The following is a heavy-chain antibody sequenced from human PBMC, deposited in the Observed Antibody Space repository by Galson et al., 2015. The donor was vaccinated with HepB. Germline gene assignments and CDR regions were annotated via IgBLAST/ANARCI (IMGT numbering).Heavy chain of an antibody. D-gene: IGHD3-22*01. V-gene: IGHV1-24*01. J-gene: IGHJ4*02. Sequence: SVKVSCKVSGYALTELSMHWVRQAPGKGLEWMGGFDPEDGETIYAQKFQGRVTMTEDTSTDTAYMELSSLRSEDTAVYYCATARYNHYYDSSGYYSMAWWGQGTLVTVSS. CDR1: GYALTELS. CDR3: ATARYNHYYDSSGYYSMAW. CDR2: FDPEDGET.